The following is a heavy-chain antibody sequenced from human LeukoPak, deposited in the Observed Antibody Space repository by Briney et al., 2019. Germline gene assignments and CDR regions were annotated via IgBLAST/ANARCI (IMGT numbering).Heavy chain of an antibody. CDR2: INHSGST. V-gene: IGHV4-34*01. CDR3: ARGELYSSSTNWFDP. J-gene: IGHJ5*02. Sequence: ASETLSLTCAVYGGSFSGYYWSWIRQPPGKGLEWIGEINHSGSTNYNPSLKSRVTISVDTSKNQFSLKLSSVTAADTAVYYCARGELYSSSTNWFDPWGQGTLVTVSS. D-gene: IGHD6-6*01. CDR1: GGSFSGYY.